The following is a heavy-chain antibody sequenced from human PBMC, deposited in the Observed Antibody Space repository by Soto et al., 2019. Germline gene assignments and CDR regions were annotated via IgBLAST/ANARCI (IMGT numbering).Heavy chain of an antibody. V-gene: IGHV1-69*01. Sequence: QVQLVQSGADVKKPGSSVKVSCKASGGTFSSYAISWVRQAPGQGLEWMGGIIPISGTANYAQTFQGRVTITADESTSTVYIGLSSLRSEDTAVYFCARSQGSSTSLEIYYYYYYGMDVWGQGTTVTVSS. D-gene: IGHD2-2*01. J-gene: IGHJ6*02. CDR1: GGTFSSYA. CDR2: IIPISGTA. CDR3: ARSQGSSTSLEIYYYYYYGMDV.